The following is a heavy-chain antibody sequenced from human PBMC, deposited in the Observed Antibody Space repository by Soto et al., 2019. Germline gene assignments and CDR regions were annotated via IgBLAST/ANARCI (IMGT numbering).Heavy chain of an antibody. D-gene: IGHD3-10*01. CDR1: GVSIGSGGYY. V-gene: IGHV4-31*03. J-gene: IGHJ5*02. CDR3: ARTYASGSYSSWFDP. CDR2: IYYSGST. Sequence: SETLSLTCTVSGVSIGSGGYYWSWIRQHPGKGPEWIGYIYYSGSTYYNPSLKSRVTISVDTSKNQFSLNLNSVTAADTAVYYCARTYASGSYSSWFDPWGQGTLVTVSS.